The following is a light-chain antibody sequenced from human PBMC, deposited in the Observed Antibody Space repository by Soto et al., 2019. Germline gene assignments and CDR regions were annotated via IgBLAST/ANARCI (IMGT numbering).Light chain of an antibody. CDR2: DVS. J-gene: IGLJ2*01. V-gene: IGLV2-14*01. Sequence: QSALTQPASVSGSTGQSITISCTGTSSDVGGYNYVSWYQQHPGKAPKLMIYDVSNLPSGVSNRFSGSKSGNTASLTISGLQAEDEADYYCSSDTSRSTRVFGGGTKLTVL. CDR3: SSDTSRSTRV. CDR1: SSDVGGYNY.